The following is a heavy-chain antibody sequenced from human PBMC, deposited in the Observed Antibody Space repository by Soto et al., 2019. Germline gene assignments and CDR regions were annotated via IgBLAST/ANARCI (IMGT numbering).Heavy chain of an antibody. Sequence: QVQLVQSGAEVKKPGSSVKVSCKASGGTFSSYAISWVRQAPGQGLEWMGGIIPIFGTANYAQKFQGRVTINAAESTSTASMELSSLRSEDTAVYYCAREVVVAATGWFDPWGQGTLVTVSS. V-gene: IGHV1-69*12. CDR2: IIPIFGTA. CDR3: AREVVVAATGWFDP. J-gene: IGHJ5*02. D-gene: IGHD2-15*01. CDR1: GGTFSSYA.